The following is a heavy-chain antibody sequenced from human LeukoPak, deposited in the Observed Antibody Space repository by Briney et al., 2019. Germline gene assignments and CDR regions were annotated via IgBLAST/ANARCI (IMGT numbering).Heavy chain of an antibody. CDR2: ISSSGSTV. CDR3: VVITWDY. J-gene: IGHJ4*02. CDR1: GFTFSTYE. V-gene: IGHV3-48*03. Sequence: GGSLRLSCAASGFTFSTYEMNWVRQAPGKGLEWVSYISSSGSTVYYADSVKGRFTISRDNAENSLYLQMNSLRAEDTAIYYCVVITWDYWGQGTLVTVSS. D-gene: IGHD3-22*01.